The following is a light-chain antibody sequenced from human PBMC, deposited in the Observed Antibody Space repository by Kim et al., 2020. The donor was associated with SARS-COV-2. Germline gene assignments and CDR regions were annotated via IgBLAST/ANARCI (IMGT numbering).Light chain of an antibody. V-gene: IGKV3-11*01. CDR2: DAS. Sequence: PGERATLSCRASQSVNSYLAWYQLKPGQAPRLLIYDASNRATGIPARFSGSGSGTDFTLTISSLDPEDFAVYYCQQRRNWPRLLTFGGGTKVDIK. J-gene: IGKJ4*01. CDR1: QSVNSY. CDR3: QQRRNWPRLLT.